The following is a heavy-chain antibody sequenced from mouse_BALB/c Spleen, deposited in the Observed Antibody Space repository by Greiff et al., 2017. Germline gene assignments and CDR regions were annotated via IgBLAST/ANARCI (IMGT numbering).Heavy chain of an antibody. J-gene: IGHJ4*01. CDR1: GFSLTGYG. CDR3: ARDCCAMDC. Sequence: QVQLKESGPGLVAPSQSLSITCTVSGFSLTGYGVHWVRQPPGKGLEWLGMIWGDGRTDYNSALKSRLSISKDNSKSQVFLKMNSLQTDDTARYYCARDCCAMDCWGQGTSVTVSS. CDR2: IWGDGRT. V-gene: IGHV2-6-7*01.